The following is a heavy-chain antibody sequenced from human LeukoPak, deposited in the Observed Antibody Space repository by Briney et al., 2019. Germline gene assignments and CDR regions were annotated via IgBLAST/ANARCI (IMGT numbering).Heavy chain of an antibody. J-gene: IGHJ3*02. V-gene: IGHV4-34*01. CDR3: ARVFRIVVVVAARNDAFDI. CDR2: INHSGST. Sequence: SETLSLTCAVYGGSFSGYYWSWIRQPPGKGLEWIGEINHSGSTNYNPSLKSRVTISVDTSKNQFSLKLSSVTAADPAVYYCARVFRIVVVVAARNDAFDIWGQGTMVTVSS. CDR1: GGSFSGYY. D-gene: IGHD2-15*01.